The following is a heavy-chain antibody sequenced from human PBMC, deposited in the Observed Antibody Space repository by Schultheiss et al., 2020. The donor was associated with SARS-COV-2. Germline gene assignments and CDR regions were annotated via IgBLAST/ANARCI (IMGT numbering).Heavy chain of an antibody. V-gene: IGHV4-59*02. CDR3: AREGYSSSSTDFQH. CDR2: IYYSGST. CDR1: GGSVSSYF. D-gene: IGHD6-6*01. J-gene: IGHJ1*01. Sequence: SETLSLTCTVSGGSVSSYFWSWVRQPPGKGLEWIGYIYYSGSTYYNPSLKSRVTISVDTSKNQFSLKLSSVTAADTAVYYCAREGYSSSSTDFQHWGQGTLVTVS.